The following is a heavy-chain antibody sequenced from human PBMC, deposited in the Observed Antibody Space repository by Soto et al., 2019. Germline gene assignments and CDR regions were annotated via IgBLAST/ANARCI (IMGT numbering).Heavy chain of an antibody. J-gene: IGHJ6*02. CDR1: GYTLTELA. CDR3: ATISIVAHTTPYYYYAMDV. D-gene: IGHD1-26*01. Sequence: QVQLVQSGAEVKKPGASVKVSCKVSGYTLTELAMHWVRQAPGKGLEWMGGFDPEDGETIYAQKFQGRVTMTEDTSTDTAYMELSSLRFEDTAVYYCATISIVAHTTPYYYYAMDVWRQGTTVTVSS. CDR2: FDPEDGET. V-gene: IGHV1-24*01.